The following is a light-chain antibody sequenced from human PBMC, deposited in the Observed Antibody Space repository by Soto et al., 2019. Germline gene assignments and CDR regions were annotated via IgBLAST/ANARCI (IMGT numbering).Light chain of an antibody. Sequence: QSALTQPASVSGSPGQSITISCTGTNSDIGSYDLVSWYQQHPGKAPKLMIYEVSKRPSGLSNRFSGSKFGNTASLTISGLQAEDGADYYCCSYAGTSALVFGGGTKLTVL. CDR1: NSDIGSYDL. CDR3: CSYAGTSALV. CDR2: EVS. J-gene: IGLJ2*01. V-gene: IGLV2-23*02.